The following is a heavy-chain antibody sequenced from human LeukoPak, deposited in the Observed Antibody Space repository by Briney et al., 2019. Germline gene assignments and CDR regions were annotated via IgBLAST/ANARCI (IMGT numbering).Heavy chain of an antibody. Sequence: GGSLRLSCAASGFTFSNAWMSWVRQAPGRGLEWVSSISSSSSYIYYADSVKGRFTISRDNAKNSLFLQMNSLRAEDTAVYYCARGRRDGYNLLDAFDIWGQGTVVTVSS. CDR3: ARGRRDGYNLLDAFDI. V-gene: IGHV3-21*01. CDR2: ISSSSSYI. D-gene: IGHD5-24*01. J-gene: IGHJ3*02. CDR1: GFTFSNAW.